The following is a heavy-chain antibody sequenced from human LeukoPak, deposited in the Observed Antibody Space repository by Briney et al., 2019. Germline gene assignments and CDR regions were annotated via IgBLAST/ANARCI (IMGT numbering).Heavy chain of an antibody. Sequence: PGRSLRLSCAASGFTFSSYWMSWVRQAPGKGLEWVANIKQDGSEKYYVDSVKGRFTISRDNAKNSLYLQMNSLRAEDTAVYYCARESKTDAFDYWGQGTLVTVSS. CDR2: IKQDGSEK. CDR1: GFTFSSYW. D-gene: IGHD1-1*01. CDR3: ARESKTDAFDY. J-gene: IGHJ4*02. V-gene: IGHV3-7*01.